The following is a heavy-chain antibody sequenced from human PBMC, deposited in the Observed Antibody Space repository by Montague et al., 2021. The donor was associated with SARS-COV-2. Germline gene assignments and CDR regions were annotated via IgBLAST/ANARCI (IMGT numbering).Heavy chain of an antibody. CDR1: GGSISGSNYY. V-gene: IGHV4-39*07. Sequence: SETLSLTCTVSGGSISGSNYYWGWIRQPPGKGLEWIGNMYYSGSTYYNPSLKSRVTISIDTSKNQFSLKLSSVTAADTAVYYCARDDIGLQRVTKGMDVWGQGTTVTVSS. D-gene: IGHD2-15*01. CDR3: ARDDIGLQRVTKGMDV. CDR2: MYYSGST. J-gene: IGHJ6*02.